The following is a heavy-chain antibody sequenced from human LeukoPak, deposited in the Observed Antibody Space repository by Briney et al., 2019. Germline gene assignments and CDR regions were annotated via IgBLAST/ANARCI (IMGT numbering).Heavy chain of an antibody. J-gene: IGHJ3*02. Sequence: ASGPTLVKPTQTLTLTCTFSGFSLSTSGMCVSWIRQPPGKALEWLARIDWDDDKYYSTSLKTRLTISKDTSKNQVVLTMTNMDPVDTATYYCALIHAAAGLVKAFDIWGQGTMVTVSS. CDR2: IDWDDDK. V-gene: IGHV2-70*11. CDR3: ALIHAAAGLVKAFDI. CDR1: GFSLSTSGMC. D-gene: IGHD6-13*01.